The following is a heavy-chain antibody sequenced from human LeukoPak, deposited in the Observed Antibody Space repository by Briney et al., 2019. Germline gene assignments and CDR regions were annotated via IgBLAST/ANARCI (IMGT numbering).Heavy chain of an antibody. Sequence: SETLSLTCAVYGGSFSGYYWSWIRQPPGKGLEWIGEINHSGSTNYNPSLKSRVTISVDTSKNQFSLKLSSVTAADTAVYYCARPVVVASKAFDPWGQGTLVTVSS. V-gene: IGHV4-34*01. CDR3: ARPVVVASKAFDP. CDR2: INHSGST. D-gene: IGHD2-15*01. J-gene: IGHJ5*02. CDR1: GGSFSGYY.